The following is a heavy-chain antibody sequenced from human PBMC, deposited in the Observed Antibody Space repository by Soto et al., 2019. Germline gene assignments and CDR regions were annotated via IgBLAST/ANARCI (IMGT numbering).Heavy chain of an antibody. V-gene: IGHV1-8*01. CDR1: GYTFSDFA. J-gene: IGHJ6*02. CDR2: MNAKSGDT. CDR3: AGGNPFNCAGLDV. Sequence: ASVKVSCKASGYTFSDFAINWLRQASGQGPEWMGWMNAKSGDTFFSQRFQGRFNMTWDTSLSTAYMEVGSLTSDDTAVYYCAGGNPFNCAGLDVWGQGTTVTVSS. D-gene: IGHD2-21*01.